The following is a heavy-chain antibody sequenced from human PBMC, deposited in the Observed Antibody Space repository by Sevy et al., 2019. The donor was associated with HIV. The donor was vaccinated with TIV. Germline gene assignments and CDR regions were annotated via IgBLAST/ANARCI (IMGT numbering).Heavy chain of an antibody. CDR3: ARDNGYGDYFHAFDI. D-gene: IGHD4-17*01. Sequence: GGSLRLSCAASGFTFSSYSMNWVRQAPGKGLEWVSYISSSSSTIYYADSVKDRFTISRDNAKNSLYLQMNSLRDEDTAVYYCARDNGYGDYFHAFDIWGQGTMVTVSS. CDR1: GFTFSSYS. V-gene: IGHV3-48*02. J-gene: IGHJ3*02. CDR2: ISSSSSTI.